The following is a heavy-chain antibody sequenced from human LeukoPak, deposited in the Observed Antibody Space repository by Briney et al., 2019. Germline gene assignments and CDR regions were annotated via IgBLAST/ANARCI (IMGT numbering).Heavy chain of an antibody. CDR1: GFTFSGSA. CDR2: MRDNANNYAT. D-gene: IGHD5-12*01. Sequence: GGSLRLSCAASGFTFSGSAIHWVRQASGRGLEWVGRMRDNANNYATAYAASMKGRFTLSRDDSKNTAYLQMNSLTTEDTAMYYCAAISGHPYLEYWGQGTLVTVSS. V-gene: IGHV3-73*01. CDR3: AAISGHPYLEY. J-gene: IGHJ4*02.